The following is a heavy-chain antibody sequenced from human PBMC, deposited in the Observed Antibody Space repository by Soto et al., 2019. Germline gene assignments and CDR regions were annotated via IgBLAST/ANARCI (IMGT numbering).Heavy chain of an antibody. CDR2: IIPMFGTA. J-gene: IGHJ4*02. Sequence: QVQLVQSGAEVKKPESSVKVSCKAPGGTFSTYAISWVRQAPGQGLEWMGGIIPMFGTANYAQRFQDRVTITTDESTNTVYMELSSLRSEDTAVYFCASGIQLWLRRINNGYSGWGQGTVVTVPS. CDR3: ASGIQLWLRRINNGYSG. CDR1: GGTFSTYA. V-gene: IGHV1-69*05. D-gene: IGHD5-18*01.